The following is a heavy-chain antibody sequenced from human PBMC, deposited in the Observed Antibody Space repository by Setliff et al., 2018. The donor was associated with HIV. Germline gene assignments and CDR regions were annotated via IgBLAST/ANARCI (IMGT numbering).Heavy chain of an antibody. V-gene: IGHV4-59*11. J-gene: IGHJ6*03. CDR3: ARLTIFGVVMATYYMDV. Sequence: SETLSLTCTVSGGSISSHYWSWIRQPPGKGLEWIGYIYYSGNTNYNPSLKSRVTISVDTSKNQFSLKLSSVTAADTAVYYCARLTIFGVVMATYYMDVWGKGTTVTVTS. D-gene: IGHD3-3*01. CDR1: GGSISSHY. CDR2: IYYSGNT.